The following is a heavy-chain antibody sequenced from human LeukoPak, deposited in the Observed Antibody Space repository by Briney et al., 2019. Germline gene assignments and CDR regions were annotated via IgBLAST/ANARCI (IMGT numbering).Heavy chain of an antibody. V-gene: IGHV4-38-2*01. CDR1: GYSISSGYY. D-gene: IGHD4-17*01. CDR3: ARGIESYGDYGY. J-gene: IGHJ4*02. CDR2: IYHSGST. Sequence: PSETLSLTCAVSGYSISSGYYWGWIRQPPGKGLEWIWSIYHSGSTYYNPSLKSRVTISVDTSKNQFSLKLSSLTAEDTAIYYCARGIESYGDYGYWGQGILVTVSS.